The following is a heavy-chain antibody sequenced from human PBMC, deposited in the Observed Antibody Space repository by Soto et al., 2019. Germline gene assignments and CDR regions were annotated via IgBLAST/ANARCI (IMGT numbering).Heavy chain of an antibody. CDR2: INSDGTSK. D-gene: IGHD4-17*01. CDR3: ARGEDDYPEY. Sequence: PGGSLRLSCAASGFTFSSYGMHWVRQAPGKGLEWVSRINSDGTSKNYADSVKGRFTVSRDNAKNTLYLQMSTLRAEDTAVYYCARGEDDYPEYWGQGTLVTVSS. V-gene: IGHV3-74*01. J-gene: IGHJ4*02. CDR1: GFTFSSYG.